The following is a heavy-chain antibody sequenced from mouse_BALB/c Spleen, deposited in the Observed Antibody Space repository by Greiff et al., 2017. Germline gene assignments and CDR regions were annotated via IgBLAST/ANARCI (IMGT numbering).Heavy chain of an antibody. V-gene: IGHV1-4*01. Sequence: QVQLQQPGSELVRPGASVKLSCKASGYTFTSYWMHWVKQRPGQGLEWIGYINPSTGYTEYNQKFKDKATLTADKSSSTAYMQLSSLTSEDSAVYYCAKTGTHYYAMDYWGQGTSVTVSS. CDR3: AKTGTHYYAMDY. J-gene: IGHJ4*01. D-gene: IGHD4-1*01. CDR1: GYTFTSYW. CDR2: INPSTGYT.